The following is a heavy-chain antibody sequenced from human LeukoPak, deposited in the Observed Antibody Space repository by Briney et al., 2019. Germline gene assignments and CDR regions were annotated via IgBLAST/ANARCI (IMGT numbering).Heavy chain of an antibody. CDR1: GGSISNYY. D-gene: IGHD4-17*01. CDR3: ARDHEYADWAYFYYYMDV. J-gene: IGHJ6*03. V-gene: IGHV4-59*01. CDR2: IYYSGST. Sequence: SETLSLTCTVSGGSISNYYWNWIRQPPGKGLEWIGYIYYSGSTNYNPSLTSRVIMSVDTAKNQFSLKLMSVTAADTAVYYCARDHEYADWAYFYYYMDVWGKGTTVTVSS.